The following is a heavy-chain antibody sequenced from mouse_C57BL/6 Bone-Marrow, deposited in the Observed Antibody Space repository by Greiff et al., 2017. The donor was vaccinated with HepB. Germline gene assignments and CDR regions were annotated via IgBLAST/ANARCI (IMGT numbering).Heavy chain of an antibody. J-gene: IGHJ1*03. D-gene: IGHD1-1*01. V-gene: IGHV5-12*01. CDR3: ASYYYGSSHWYFDV. CDR1: GFTFSDYY. Sequence: EVMLVESGGGLVQPGGSLKLSCAASGFTFSDYYMYWVRQTPEKRLEWVAYISNGGGSTYYPDTVKGRFTISRDNAKNTLYLQMSRLKSEDTAMYYCASYYYGSSHWYFDVWGTGTTVTVSS. CDR2: ISNGGGST.